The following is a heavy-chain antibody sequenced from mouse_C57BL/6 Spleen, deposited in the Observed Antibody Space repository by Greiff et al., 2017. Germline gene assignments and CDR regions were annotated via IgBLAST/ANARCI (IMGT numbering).Heavy chain of an antibody. J-gene: IGHJ3*01. V-gene: IGHV1-77*01. CDR2: IGPGSGST. CDR1: GYTFTDYY. D-gene: IGHD2-2*01. CDR3: AIYYGYDGGFAY. Sequence: QVHVKQSGAELVKPGASVKISCKASGYTFTDYYINWVKQRPGQGLEWIGKIGPGSGSTYYNEKFKGKATLTADKSSSTAYMQLSSLTSEDSAVYFCAIYYGYDGGFAYWGQGTLVTVSA.